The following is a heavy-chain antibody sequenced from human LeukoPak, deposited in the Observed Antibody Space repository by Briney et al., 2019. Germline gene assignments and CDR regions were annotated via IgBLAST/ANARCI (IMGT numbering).Heavy chain of an antibody. D-gene: IGHD3-10*01. CDR2: ISYDGSNK. CDR3: AKALMNYYGSGSYHY. CDR1: GFTFSSYG. Sequence: GGSLRLSCAASGFTFSSYGMHWVRQAPGKGLEWVAVISYDGSNKYYADSVKGRFTISRDNSKNTLYLQMNSLRAEDTAVYYCAKALMNYYGSGSYHYWGQGTLVTVSS. V-gene: IGHV3-30*18. J-gene: IGHJ4*02.